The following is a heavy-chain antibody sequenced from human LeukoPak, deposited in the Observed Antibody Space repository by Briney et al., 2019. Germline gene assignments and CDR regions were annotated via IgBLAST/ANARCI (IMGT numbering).Heavy chain of an antibody. V-gene: IGHV3-23*01. CDR1: GFTFGISA. CDR3: AKDRDLRVGPYDFGS. D-gene: IGHD4-17*01. Sequence: GGSLRLSCAASGFTFGISAMSCVRQTPGKGLEWVSAISGSSTTTFSADSVKGRFTISRDNSKNTLYLQMNSLRADDTAVYYCAKDRDLRVGPYDFGSWGQGTLVTVSS. CDR2: ISGSSTTT. J-gene: IGHJ4*02.